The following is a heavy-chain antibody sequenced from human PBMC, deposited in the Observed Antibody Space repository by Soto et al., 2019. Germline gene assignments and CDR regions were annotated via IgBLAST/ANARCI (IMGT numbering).Heavy chain of an antibody. CDR3: ARASSSSSAADY. D-gene: IGHD6-6*01. V-gene: IGHV4-31*03. J-gene: IGHJ4*02. CDR1: GESISSGGYY. CDR2: IYATESA. Sequence: QVQLQESGPGLVKPSQTLSLTCSVSGESISSGGYYWSWIRHLPGKGLEWIGYIYATESAYYNPSLNSRVSISMDTSENHFAMRLTSVTAADSAVYYCARASSSSSAADYWGQGLQVTVSS.